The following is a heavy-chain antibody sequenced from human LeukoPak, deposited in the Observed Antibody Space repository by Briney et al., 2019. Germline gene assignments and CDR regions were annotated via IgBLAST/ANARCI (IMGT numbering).Heavy chain of an antibody. J-gene: IGHJ4*02. V-gene: IGHV4-34*01. CDR3: ASTLKGY. CDR2: INHSGST. Sequence: SETLSLTCAVYGGSFSGYYWSWIRQHPGKGLEWIGEINHSGSTNYNPSLKSRVTISVDTSKNQFSLKLSSVTAADTAVYYCASTLKGYWGQGTLVTVSS. CDR1: GGSFSGYY.